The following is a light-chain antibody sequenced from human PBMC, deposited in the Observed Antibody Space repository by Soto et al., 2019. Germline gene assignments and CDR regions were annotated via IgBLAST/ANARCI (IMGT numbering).Light chain of an antibody. CDR1: QSVSSTY. CDR3: HQYGSSPGA. V-gene: IGKV3-20*01. Sequence: EIVLTQSPGTLSLSPGERATLSCRASQSVSSTYLAWYQQRPGQAPRLLIYGASSRATGIPDRFSGSGSGTDFTLTISRLEPEDFAVYYCHQYGSSPGAFGRGTKVEIK. CDR2: GAS. J-gene: IGKJ2*01.